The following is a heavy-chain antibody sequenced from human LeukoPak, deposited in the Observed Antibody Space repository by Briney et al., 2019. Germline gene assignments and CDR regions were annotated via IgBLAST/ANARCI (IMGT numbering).Heavy chain of an antibody. Sequence: SGPALVKPTQTLTLTCTFSGFSLSTSGMCVSWIRQPPGKALEWLARIDWDDDKYYSTSLKTRLTISKDTSKNQVVLTMTNMXXXXXXXXXXXXXXYDFWGGYGYYFDYWGQGTLVTVSS. CDR2: IDWDDDK. CDR3: XXXXYDFWGGYGYYFDY. CDR1: GFSLSTSGMC. V-gene: IGHV2-70*11. J-gene: IGHJ4*02. D-gene: IGHD3-3*01.